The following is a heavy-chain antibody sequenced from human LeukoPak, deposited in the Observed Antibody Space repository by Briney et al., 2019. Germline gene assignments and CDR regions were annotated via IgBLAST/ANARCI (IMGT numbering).Heavy chain of an antibody. Sequence: SDTLSLTCTVSGGSISSSSYYWGWIRPPPGKALEWIGSIYYSGSTYYNPSLKSRVTISVDTSKNQFSLKLSSVTAADTAVYYCARHVYESSSGHNWFDPWGQGTLVTVSS. CDR1: GGSISSSSYY. V-gene: IGHV4-39*01. CDR2: IYYSGST. J-gene: IGHJ5*02. CDR3: ARHVYESSSGHNWFDP. D-gene: IGHD3-22*01.